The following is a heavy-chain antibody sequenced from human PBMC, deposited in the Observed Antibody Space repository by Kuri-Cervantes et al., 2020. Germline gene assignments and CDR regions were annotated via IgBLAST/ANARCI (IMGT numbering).Heavy chain of an antibody. D-gene: IGHD2-21*01. CDR3: AGASCSGNSCPDLDY. Sequence: GESLKISCAASGFTFSSFPMSWVRQAPGKGLEWVSAISGGGHSTYYADSVKGRFTISRDNSRTTMYLQMDSLRAEDTAVYYCAGASCSGNSCPDLDYWGQGALVTVSS. CDR1: GFTFSSFP. V-gene: IGHV3-23*01. J-gene: IGHJ4*02. CDR2: ISGGGHST.